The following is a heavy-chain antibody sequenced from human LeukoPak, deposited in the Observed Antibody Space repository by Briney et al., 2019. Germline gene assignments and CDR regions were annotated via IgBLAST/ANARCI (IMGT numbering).Heavy chain of an antibody. J-gene: IGHJ4*02. V-gene: IGHV4-38-2*02. CDR2: IYHSGST. Sequence: SETLSLTCTVSGYSISSGYYWGWIRQPPGKGLEWIGSIYHSGSTYYNPSLKSRVTMSVDTSKKQISLRLTSVTATDTAMYYCARQTGSGLFTLPGGQGTLVTVSS. CDR1: GYSISSGYY. D-gene: IGHD3/OR15-3a*01. CDR3: ARQTGSGLFTLP.